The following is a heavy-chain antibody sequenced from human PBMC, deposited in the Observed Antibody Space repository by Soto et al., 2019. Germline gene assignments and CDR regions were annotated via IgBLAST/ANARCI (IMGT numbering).Heavy chain of an antibody. D-gene: IGHD3-16*01. V-gene: IGHV1-2*02. CDR2: IAPNNGNT. CDR1: GYKFTDHR. CDR3: ATKLGFTCLTHFDL. Sequence: ASVKVSCKTSGYKFTDHRIHWVRQAPGQGLEWMGWIAPNNGNTHYVPKFKGRVTMTSDTPTSTAHMELAELTSDDTAVYYCATKLGFTCLTHFDLWGRGTLVPVSS. J-gene: IGHJ2*01.